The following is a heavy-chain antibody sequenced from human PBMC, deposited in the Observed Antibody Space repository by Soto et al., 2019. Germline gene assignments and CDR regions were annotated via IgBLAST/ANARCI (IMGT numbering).Heavy chain of an antibody. CDR1: GYTFTSYA. CDR2: INAGNGNT. V-gene: IGHV1-3*01. J-gene: IGHJ4*02. Sequence: QVQLVQSGAEVKKPGASVKVSCKASGYTFTSYAMHWVRQAPEQRLEWMGWINAGNGNTKYSQKFQGRVTITRDTSASTAYMGLSSLRSEDTAVYYCARGSGLTYFDYGGQGTLVTVSS. D-gene: IGHD3-10*01. CDR3: ARGSGLTYFDY.